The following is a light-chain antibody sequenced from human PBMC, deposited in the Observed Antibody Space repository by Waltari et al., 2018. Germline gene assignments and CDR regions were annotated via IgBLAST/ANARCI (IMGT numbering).Light chain of an antibody. Sequence: TQLTQSPSSLSASVGDRVTITCRASQVILGYLALYQQRPGKAPKFLIYATSTLRSGVPSRFSGSGSGTEFTLTISDLQPEDFATYYCQQLKSYPITFGQGTRLEIK. CDR1: QVILGY. V-gene: IGKV1-9*01. CDR3: QQLKSYPIT. J-gene: IGKJ5*01. CDR2: ATS.